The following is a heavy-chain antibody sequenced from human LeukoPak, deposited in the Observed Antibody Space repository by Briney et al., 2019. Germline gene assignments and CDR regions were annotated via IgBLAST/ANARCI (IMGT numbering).Heavy chain of an antibody. D-gene: IGHD2-2*01. V-gene: IGHV3-21*01. Sequence: GSLRLSCAASGFTFSSYSMNWVRQAPGKGLEWVSSISSSSSYIYYADSVKGRFTISRDNAKNSLYLQMNSLRAEDTAVYYCARDTGRYCSSTSCPFDPWGQGTLVTVSS. J-gene: IGHJ5*02. CDR2: ISSSSSYI. CDR3: ARDTGRYCSSTSCPFDP. CDR1: GFTFSSYS.